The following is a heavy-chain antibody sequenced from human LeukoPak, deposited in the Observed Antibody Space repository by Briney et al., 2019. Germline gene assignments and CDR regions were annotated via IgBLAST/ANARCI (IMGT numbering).Heavy chain of an antibody. V-gene: IGHV3-30*02. CDR1: GFTFSSYG. D-gene: IGHD3-3*01. J-gene: IGHJ3*01. CDR3: AKDLRFSEWLPDAFDV. Sequence: GGSLRLSCAASGFTFSSYGMHWVRQAPGKGLEWVAFIRYDGSNKYYADSVKGRFTISRDNSKNTLYVQMNSLRAEDTAVYYCAKDLRFSEWLPDAFDVWGQGTMVTVSS. CDR2: IRYDGSNK.